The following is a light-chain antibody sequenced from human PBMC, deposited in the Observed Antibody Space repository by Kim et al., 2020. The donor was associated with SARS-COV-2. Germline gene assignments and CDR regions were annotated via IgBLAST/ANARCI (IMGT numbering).Light chain of an antibody. V-gene: IGLV3-1*01. Sequence: SYELTQPPSVSVSPGQTASITCSGDKLGDKYACWYQQKPGQSPVLVIYQDSKRPSVLPERFSGSNSGNTATLTISGTQAMDEADYYCQAWDSSTVVFGGG. J-gene: IGLJ2*01. CDR2: QDS. CDR1: KLGDKY. CDR3: QAWDSSTVV.